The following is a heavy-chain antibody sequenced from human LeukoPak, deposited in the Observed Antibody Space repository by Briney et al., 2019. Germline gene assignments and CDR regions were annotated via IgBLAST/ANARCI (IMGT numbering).Heavy chain of an antibody. CDR1: GFTFSSYA. V-gene: IGHV3-30-3*01. Sequence: GGSLRLSCAASGFTFSSYAMHWVRQAPGKGLEWVAVISYDGSNKYYADSVKGRFTISRDNSKNTLYLQMNSLRAEDTAVYYCARPSEGNIDYYYYYYMDVWGKGTTVTVSS. J-gene: IGHJ6*03. D-gene: IGHD4-23*01. CDR3: ARPSEGNIDYYYYYYMDV. CDR2: ISYDGSNK.